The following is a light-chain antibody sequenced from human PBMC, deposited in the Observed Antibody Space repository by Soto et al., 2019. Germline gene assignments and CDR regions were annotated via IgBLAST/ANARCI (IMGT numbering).Light chain of an antibody. CDR2: DAR. V-gene: IGLV3-21*02. Sequence: SYELTQPPSVSVAPGQTARITCGGDNVGGKSLQWYQQKPGQAPVLVLYDARDRPSGIPERFSGSNSGNTATLTISRVEAGDEADFYCQVWETTTDQYIFGGGTKVTVL. J-gene: IGLJ1*01. CDR3: QVWETTTDQYI. CDR1: NVGGKS.